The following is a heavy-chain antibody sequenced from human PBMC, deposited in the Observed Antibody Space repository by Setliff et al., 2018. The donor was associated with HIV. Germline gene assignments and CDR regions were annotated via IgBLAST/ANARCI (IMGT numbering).Heavy chain of an antibody. D-gene: IGHD4-17*01. J-gene: IGHJ4*02. CDR2: ISAYSGDT. CDR3: ARPGGSYGDYGWYLRF. V-gene: IGHV1-18*01. CDR1: GYPFSGYG. Sequence: ASVKVSCKASGYPFSGYGISWVRQAPGQGLEWMGWISAYSGDTNDAQKFQGRLTMTTDTSTSTAYMELRSLRSDDTAMYDCARPGGSYGDYGWYLRFWGQGTLVTVSS.